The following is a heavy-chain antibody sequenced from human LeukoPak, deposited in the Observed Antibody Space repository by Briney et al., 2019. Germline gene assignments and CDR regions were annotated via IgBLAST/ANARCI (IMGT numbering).Heavy chain of an antibody. V-gene: IGHV3-11*01. D-gene: IGHD6-13*01. CDR3: ARRGYSSSWYGGSPQRGPFDY. Sequence: PGGSLRLSCAASGFTFSDYYMSWIRQAPGKGLEWVSYISSSGSTIYYADSVKGRFTISRDNAKNSLYLQMNSLRAEDTAVYYCARRGYSSSWYGGSPQRGPFDYWGQGTLVTVSS. CDR1: GFTFSDYY. CDR2: ISSSGSTI. J-gene: IGHJ4*02.